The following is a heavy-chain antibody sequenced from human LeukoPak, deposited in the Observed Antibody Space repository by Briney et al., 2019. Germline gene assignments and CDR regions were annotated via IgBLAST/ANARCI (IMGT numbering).Heavy chain of an antibody. Sequence: GGSLRLSCAASGFTFSSYSMNWVRQAPGKGLEWVSSISSSSSYIYYADPVKGRFTISRDNAKNSLYLQMNSLRAEDTAVYYCARGGPLDASGSDAFDIWGQGTMVTVSS. CDR1: GFTFSSYS. CDR2: ISSSSSYI. V-gene: IGHV3-21*01. J-gene: IGHJ3*02. CDR3: ARGGPLDASGSDAFDI. D-gene: IGHD6-19*01.